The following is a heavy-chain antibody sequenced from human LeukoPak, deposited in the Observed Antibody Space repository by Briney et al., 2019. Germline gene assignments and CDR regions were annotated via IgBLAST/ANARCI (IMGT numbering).Heavy chain of an antibody. CDR3: AKTDRAAAIDAFHI. CDR2: IRYDGSNK. D-gene: IGHD2-2*01. Sequence: GGSLRLSCAASGFTFSNYGMHWVRQAPGKGLEWVAFIRYDGSNKYYADSVKGRFTISRDNSKNMLYLQMNSLRAEDTAVYYCAKTDRAAAIDAFHIWGQGTMVTVSS. J-gene: IGHJ3*02. V-gene: IGHV3-30*02. CDR1: GFTFSNYG.